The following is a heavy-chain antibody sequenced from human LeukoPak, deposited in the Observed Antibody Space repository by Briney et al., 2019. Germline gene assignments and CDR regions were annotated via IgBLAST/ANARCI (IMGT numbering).Heavy chain of an antibody. J-gene: IGHJ5*02. CDR2: INHSGST. V-gene: IGHV4-34*01. Sequence: PSETLSLTCAVYGGSFSGYYWSWIRQPPGKGLEWIGEINHSGSTNYNPSLKSRVTISVDTSKNQLSLKLSSVTAADTAVYYCARGRGEGRGISMVRGVRAPSYNWFDPWGHGTLVTVSS. CDR3: ARGRGEGRGISMVRGVRAPSYNWFDP. D-gene: IGHD3-10*01. CDR1: GGSFSGYY.